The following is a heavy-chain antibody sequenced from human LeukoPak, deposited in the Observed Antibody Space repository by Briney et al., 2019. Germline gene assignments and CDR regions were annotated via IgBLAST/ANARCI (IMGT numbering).Heavy chain of an antibody. Sequence: GGSLRLSCAASGFSFSSYVMRWVRQAPGKGLEWVSSISDSGDGTYYADSVKGRFTISRDNSKNTLYLQMNSLRAEDTAVYYCAKEGRGGGSKAFDSWGQGTLVTVSS. CDR3: AKEGRGGGSKAFDS. J-gene: IGHJ4*02. CDR1: GFSFSSYV. V-gene: IGHV3-23*01. CDR2: ISDSGDGT. D-gene: IGHD2-15*01.